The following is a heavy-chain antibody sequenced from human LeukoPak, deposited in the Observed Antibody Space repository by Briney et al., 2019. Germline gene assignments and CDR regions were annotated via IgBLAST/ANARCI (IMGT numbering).Heavy chain of an antibody. V-gene: IGHV4-59*01. CDR3: ARTYYDILTGLYFDY. J-gene: IGHJ4*02. CDR1: GGSISSYY. CDR2: IYYSGST. Sequence: SETLSLTCTVSGGSISSYYWSWIRQPPGKGLEWIGYIYYSGSTNYNPSLKSRVTISVDTSKNQFSLKLSSVTAADTAVYYCARTYYDILTGLYFDYWGQGTLVTVSS. D-gene: IGHD3-9*01.